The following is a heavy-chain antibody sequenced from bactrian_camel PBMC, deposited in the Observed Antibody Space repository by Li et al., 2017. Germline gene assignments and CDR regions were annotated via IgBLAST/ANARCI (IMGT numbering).Heavy chain of an antibody. V-gene: IGHV3S40*01. CDR3: VRDALWLARYYSTNDWAY. J-gene: IGHJ4*01. Sequence: VQLVESGGGLVQPGESLRLSCVGSGFTFSSTVMSWVRQAPGKALEWVSVIYNGGSSTAYADSVKGRFTISRDNAKNTVYLQMNSLKPEDTAVHYCVRDALWLARYYSTNDWAYWGQGTQVTVS. D-gene: IGHD4*01. CDR2: IYNGGSST. CDR1: GFTFSSTV.